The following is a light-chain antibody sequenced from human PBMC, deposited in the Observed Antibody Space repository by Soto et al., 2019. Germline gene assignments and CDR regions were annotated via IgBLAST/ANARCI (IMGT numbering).Light chain of an antibody. CDR1: QSISSY. J-gene: IGKJ4*01. V-gene: IGKV1-39*01. CDR2: AAS. Sequence: DIQMTQSPSSLSVSVGDRVTISCRANQSISSYFSWFQQKPGKAPKLLIYAASTLQSGVPSRFSGSGSGTDFTLTISSLQPEDFATYYCHQSYSTPQTFGGGTKVDIK. CDR3: HQSYSTPQT.